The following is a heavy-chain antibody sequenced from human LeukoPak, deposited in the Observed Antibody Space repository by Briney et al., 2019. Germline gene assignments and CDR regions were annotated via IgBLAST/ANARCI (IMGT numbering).Heavy chain of an antibody. D-gene: IGHD3-16*02. CDR2: ISAYNGNT. V-gene: IGHV1-18*04. CDR1: EYTFTGYY. CDR3: AREGITFGGVIVLADY. J-gene: IGHJ4*02. Sequence: GASVKVSCKASEYTFTGYYIHWVRQAPGQGLEWMGWISAYNGNTNYAQKLQGRVTMTTDTSTSTAYMELRSLRSDDTAVYYCAREGITFGGVIVLADYWGQGTLVTVSS.